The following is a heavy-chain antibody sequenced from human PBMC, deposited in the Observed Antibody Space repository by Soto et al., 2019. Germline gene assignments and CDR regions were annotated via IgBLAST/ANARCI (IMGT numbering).Heavy chain of an antibody. CDR2: IYWDDDK. J-gene: IGHJ6*02. V-gene: IGHV2-5*02. D-gene: IGHD2-15*01. Sequence: QITLKESGPTLVKPTQTLTLTCTFSGFSLSTSGVGVGWIRQPPGKALEWLALIYWDDDKRYSPSLTSRLTITKDTSKNLVVLTMTNMDTVDTATYYCAHVLVVVANYGMDVWGQGTTVTVSS. CDR1: GFSLSTSGVG. CDR3: AHVLVVVANYGMDV.